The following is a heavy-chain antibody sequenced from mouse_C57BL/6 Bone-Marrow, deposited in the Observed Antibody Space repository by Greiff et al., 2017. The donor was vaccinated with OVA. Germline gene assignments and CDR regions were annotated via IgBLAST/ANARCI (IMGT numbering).Heavy chain of an antibody. CDR1: GYTFTDYN. J-gene: IGHJ4*01. CDR3: AKRSGTAARGYAMDY. Sequence: VHVKQSGPELVKPGASVKIPCKASGYTFTDYNMDWVKQSHGKSLEWIGDINPNNGGTIYNQKFKGKATLTVDKSSSTAYMELRSLTSEDTAVYYCAKRSGTAARGYAMDYWGQGTSVTVSS. D-gene: IGHD1-2*01. V-gene: IGHV1-18*01. CDR2: INPNNGGT.